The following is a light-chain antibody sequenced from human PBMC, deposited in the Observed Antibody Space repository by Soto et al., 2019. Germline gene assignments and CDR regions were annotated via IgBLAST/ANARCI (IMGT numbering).Light chain of an antibody. V-gene: IGKV1-6*01. Sequence: AIQMTQSPSSLSASVGDRVTITCRASQGIRDDLGWYQQKPGKAPKLLIYAASNLQSGVPSRFSDSGSGTDLTLIISSLQTEDFATYSCLQDYDYPDNFDNGTQLEI. CDR2: AAS. J-gene: IGKJ2*01. CDR3: LQDYDYPDN. CDR1: QGIRDD.